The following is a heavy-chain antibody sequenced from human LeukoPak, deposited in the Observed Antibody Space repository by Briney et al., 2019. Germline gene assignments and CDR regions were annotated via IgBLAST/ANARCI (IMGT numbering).Heavy chain of an antibody. CDR3: TTAFQGAFDI. V-gene: IGHV3-15*01. CDR2: IRSKTDGGTI. J-gene: IGHJ3*02. CDR1: GLTLSNAW. Sequence: RGSLRLSCAASGLTLSNAWMAWVRQAPGKGLEWVGRIRSKTDGGTIDYAAPVKGRFTTSRDDSKNTLYLQMNSLKTEDTAVYYCTTAFQGAFDIWGQGTMVTVSS. D-gene: IGHD2/OR15-2a*01.